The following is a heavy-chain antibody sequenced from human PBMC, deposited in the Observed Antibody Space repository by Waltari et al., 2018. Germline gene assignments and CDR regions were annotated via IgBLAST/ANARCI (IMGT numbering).Heavy chain of an antibody. CDR3: ARDSDSSGLHWYFDL. D-gene: IGHD1-26*01. CDR2: IWPDGSDG. CDR1: GFTFRNYG. V-gene: IGHV3-33*01. J-gene: IGHJ2*01. Sequence: QAQLVESGGGVVQPGRSLRLSCAASGFTFRNYGMIWVRQAPGRVGEWVALIWPDGSDGDYIDSVRGRFTISRDNAKNTLYLQMTSLRAEGTAVYYCARDSDSSGLHWYFDLWGRGTLVTVSS.